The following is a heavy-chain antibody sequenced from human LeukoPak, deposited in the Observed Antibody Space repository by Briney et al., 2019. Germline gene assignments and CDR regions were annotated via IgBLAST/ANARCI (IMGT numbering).Heavy chain of an antibody. CDR3: ARDGYDYVWGSYRRIDY. J-gene: IGHJ4*02. Sequence: GASVKVSCKASGYTFTGYYMHWVRQAPGQGLEWMGRINPNSGGTNYAQKFQGRVTMTRDTSISTAYMELSRLRSDDTAVYYCARDGYDYVWGSYRRIDYWGQGTLVTVSS. CDR2: INPNSGGT. CDR1: GYTFTGYY. V-gene: IGHV1-2*06. D-gene: IGHD3-16*02.